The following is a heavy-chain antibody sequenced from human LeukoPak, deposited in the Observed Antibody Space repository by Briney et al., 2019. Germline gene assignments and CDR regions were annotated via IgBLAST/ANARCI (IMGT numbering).Heavy chain of an antibody. Sequence: GGSLRLSCAASGFTFSSYEMNWVRQAPGKGLEWVSYISSSGSTIYYADSVKGRFTISRDNAKNSLYLQMNSLRAEDTAVYYWARGSMGIAAAGTDYWGQGTLVTVSS. J-gene: IGHJ4*02. CDR1: GFTFSSYE. CDR2: ISSSGSTI. D-gene: IGHD6-13*01. V-gene: IGHV3-48*03. CDR3: ARGSMGIAAAGTDY.